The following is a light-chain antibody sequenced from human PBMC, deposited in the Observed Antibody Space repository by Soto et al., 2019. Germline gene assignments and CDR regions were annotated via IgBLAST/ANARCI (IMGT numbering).Light chain of an antibody. Sequence: LTQPPSVSGSPGQSVTISCTGTGSDVGSYNRVSWYQQPPGTAPKLMIYEVSNRPSGVPDRFSGSKSGNTASLTISGLQAEDEADYYCSSYTTSSTYVFGTGTKVTVL. V-gene: IGLV2-18*02. CDR2: EVS. CDR1: GSDVGSYNR. J-gene: IGLJ1*01. CDR3: SSYTTSSTYV.